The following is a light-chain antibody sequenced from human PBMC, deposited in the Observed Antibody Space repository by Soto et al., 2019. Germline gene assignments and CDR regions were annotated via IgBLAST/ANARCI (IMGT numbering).Light chain of an antibody. CDR3: CSYAGTYMV. V-gene: IGLV2-11*01. CDR2: EVT. CDR1: NSDVGGYTY. J-gene: IGLJ3*02. Sequence: QSALTQPRSVSGSPGQSVTISCTGTNSDVGGYTYVSWYKQFPGKVPELIIYEVTKRPSGVPDRFSGSKSGNTASLTISGRQADDEADYYCCSYAGTYMVFGGGTQLTVL.